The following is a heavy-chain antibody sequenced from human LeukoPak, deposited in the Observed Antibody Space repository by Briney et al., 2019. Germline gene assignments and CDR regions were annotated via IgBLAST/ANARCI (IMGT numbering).Heavy chain of an antibody. V-gene: IGHV3-23*01. Sequence: GGSLRLSCAASGFTFSSYAMSWVRQAPGKGLEWVSAISGSGGSTYYADSVKGRFTISRDNSKNTLYLQMNSVRAEDTAVYYCAKEYGSGSYFVYNWFDPWGQGTLVTVSS. J-gene: IGHJ5*02. CDR2: ISGSGGST. CDR1: GFTFSSYA. CDR3: AKEYGSGSYFVYNWFDP. D-gene: IGHD3-10*01.